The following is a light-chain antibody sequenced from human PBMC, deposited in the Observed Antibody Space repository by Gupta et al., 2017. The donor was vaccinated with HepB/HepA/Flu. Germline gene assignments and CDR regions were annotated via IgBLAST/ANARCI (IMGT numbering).Light chain of an antibody. CDR3: QAGGNSGTWV. V-gene: IGLV3-25*03. Sequence: SYALTQPHSVSVSPGQTARIICSGDALPKQYTSWYQQKAGQAPVLVIYKDTAWPAGIPERFSVSTSGTTVTLTISEVEDEDEADYYVQAGGNSGTWVFGGGTKLTVL. J-gene: IGLJ3*02. CDR2: KDT. CDR1: ALPKQY.